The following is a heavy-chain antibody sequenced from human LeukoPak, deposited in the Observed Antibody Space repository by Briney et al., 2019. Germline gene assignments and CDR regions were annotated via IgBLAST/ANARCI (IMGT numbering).Heavy chain of an antibody. CDR1: GFTFSNYA. CDR3: VKDRTGTYTLDY. J-gene: IGHJ4*02. Sequence: PGGSLRLSCAATGFTFSNYAIHWGRQAPGKGLEWVALISDDGSRQHYADSVKGRFTISRDNSKNTLNLQMNSLRAEDTAVYYCVKDRTGTYTLDYWGQGTLVTVSS. V-gene: IGHV3-30-3*01. D-gene: IGHD3-10*01. CDR2: ISDDGSRQ.